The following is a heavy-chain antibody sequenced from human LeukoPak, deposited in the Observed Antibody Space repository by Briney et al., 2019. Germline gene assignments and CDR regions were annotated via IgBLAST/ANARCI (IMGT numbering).Heavy chain of an antibody. J-gene: IGHJ4*02. CDR3: ARDYHYYDSSGYYMDY. CDR1: GYTFTGYY. V-gene: IGHV1-2*02. Sequence: GASVKVSCKASGYTFTGYYMHWVRQAPGQGLEWMGWINPKSGGTNYAQKFQGRVTMTRDTSISTAYMELSRLRSDDTAVYYCARDYHYYDSSGYYMDYWGQGTLVTVSS. CDR2: INPKSGGT. D-gene: IGHD3-22*01.